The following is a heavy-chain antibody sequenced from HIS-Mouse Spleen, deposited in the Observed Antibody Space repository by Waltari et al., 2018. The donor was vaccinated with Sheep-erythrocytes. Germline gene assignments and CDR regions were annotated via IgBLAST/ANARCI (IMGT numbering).Heavy chain of an antibody. V-gene: IGHV4-30-4*01. CDR3: AISGSGSYAYFDY. CDR2: NYYSGRT. CDR1: GGSISSGDYY. Sequence: QVQLQESGPGLVKPSQTLSLTCTVSGGSISSGDYYWSWIRQPPWKGLEWIGYNYYSGRTYYNPSRTILVTISVETSKNHFSLKLSSVTAADTAVYYCAISGSGSYAYFDYWGQGTLVTVSS. J-gene: IGHJ4*02. D-gene: IGHD3-10*01.